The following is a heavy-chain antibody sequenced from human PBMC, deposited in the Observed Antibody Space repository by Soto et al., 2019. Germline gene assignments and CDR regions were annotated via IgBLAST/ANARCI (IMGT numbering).Heavy chain of an antibody. Sequence: PGGSLRLSCAASGFTFSSYAMHWVRQAPGKGLEWVAVISYDGSNKYYADSVKGRFTISRDNSKNTLYLQMNSLRAEDTAVYYCARDTAPHFGGPSGAFDIWGQGTMVTVSS. CDR2: ISYDGSNK. J-gene: IGHJ3*02. CDR3: ARDTAPHFGGPSGAFDI. CDR1: GFTFSSYA. V-gene: IGHV3-30-3*01. D-gene: IGHD3-16*01.